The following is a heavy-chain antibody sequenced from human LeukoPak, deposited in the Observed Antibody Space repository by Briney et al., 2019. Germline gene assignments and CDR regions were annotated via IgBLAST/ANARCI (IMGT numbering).Heavy chain of an antibody. J-gene: IGHJ4*02. CDR2: IYYSGIT. D-gene: IGHD6-6*01. V-gene: IGHV4-39*07. CDR3: ARGSTTGRPIFDS. CDR1: GGSISSSSYF. Sequence: PSETLSLTCTVSGGSISSSSYFWGWIRQPPGKGLEWIGSIYYSGITYYNPSLKSRVTISVDTSKNQFSLQLSSVTAADAAVYYCARGSTTGRPIFDSWGQGILVTVSS.